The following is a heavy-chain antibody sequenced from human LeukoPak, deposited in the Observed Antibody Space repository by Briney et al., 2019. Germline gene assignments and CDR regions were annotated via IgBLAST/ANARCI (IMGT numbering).Heavy chain of an antibody. J-gene: IGHJ4*02. CDR3: ARGTPVINRHYFDQ. Sequence: SETRSLTCTVSDGSITNYDWSWVRQPPGKGLEFIGHVHYSGTANYNPSLRSRVTISIDTSKKQFSLNLSSVTAADTAVYYCARGTPVINRHYFDQWGQGTLVTVSS. CDR1: DGSITNYD. V-gene: IGHV4-59*01. D-gene: IGHD4-17*01. CDR2: VHYSGTA.